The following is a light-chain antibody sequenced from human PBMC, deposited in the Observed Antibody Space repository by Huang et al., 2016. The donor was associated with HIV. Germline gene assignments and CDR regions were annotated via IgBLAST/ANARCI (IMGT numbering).Light chain of an antibody. J-gene: IGKJ2*01. CDR1: QSVSSF. Sequence: EIVLTQSPATISLSPGERATLSCRASQSVSSFLAWYQQKPGQAPRLIIYDTSNRATGIPARFSGSGSGTDFTLTISSLEPEDFAVYYCQQRSNGYIFGQGTKVDIK. V-gene: IGKV3-11*01. CDR2: DTS. CDR3: QQRSNGYI.